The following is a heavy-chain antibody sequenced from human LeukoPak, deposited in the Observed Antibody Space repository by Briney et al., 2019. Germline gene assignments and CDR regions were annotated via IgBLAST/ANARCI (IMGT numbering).Heavy chain of an antibody. CDR3: VRGGVQSYDC. V-gene: IGHV4-59*01. D-gene: IGHD1-26*01. Sequence: PSETLSLTCTVSGDSISSYYWSWIRQPPGKRLEWIGYISDTGSTNYNPSLKSRVTISVDTSNNQFSLKLTSVTAADTAMYYCVRGGVQSYDCWGQGTLVTVSS. J-gene: IGHJ4*02. CDR2: ISDTGST. CDR1: GDSISSYY.